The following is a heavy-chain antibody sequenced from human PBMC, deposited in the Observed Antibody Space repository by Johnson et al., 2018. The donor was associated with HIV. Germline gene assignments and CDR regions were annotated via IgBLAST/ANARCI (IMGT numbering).Heavy chain of an antibody. D-gene: IGHD1-14*01. Sequence: QVQLVESGGGVVQPGRSLRLSCAASGFTFSSYAMHWVRQAPGKGLAWVAIISYDGSNQYYADSVKGRFTISRDNAKNSLYLQMNSLRAGDTAVYYCATRTQDKGAFDIWGQGTMVTVSS. J-gene: IGHJ3*02. CDR1: GFTFSSYA. CDR2: ISYDGSNQ. CDR3: ATRTQDKGAFDI. V-gene: IGHV3-30*14.